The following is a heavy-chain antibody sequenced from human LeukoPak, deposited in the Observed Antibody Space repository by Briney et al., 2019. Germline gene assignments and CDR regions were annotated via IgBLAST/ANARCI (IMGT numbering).Heavy chain of an antibody. D-gene: IGHD5-18*01. J-gene: IGHJ4*02. CDR3: ARGLGTATEFDY. V-gene: IGHV1-8*01. CDR1: GYTFTSYD. Sequence: ASVKVSCTASGYTFTSYDINWVRQATGQGLEWMGWMNPNSGNTGYAQKFQGRVTMTRNTSISTAYMELSSLRSEDTAVYYCARGLGTATEFDYWGQGTLVTVSS. CDR2: MNPNSGNT.